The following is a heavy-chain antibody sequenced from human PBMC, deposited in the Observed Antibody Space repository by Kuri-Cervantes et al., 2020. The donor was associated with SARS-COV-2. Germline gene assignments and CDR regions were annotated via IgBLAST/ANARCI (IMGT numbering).Heavy chain of an antibody. CDR3: ARGGLAVAGRVWFDP. CDR2: INPNSGGT. J-gene: IGHJ5*02. V-gene: IGHV1-2*02. Sequence: ASVKVSCKASGYIFTEYYMHWVRQAPGQGLEWMGWINPNSGGTNYTQRFQGRVTMTRDTSISTAYMELSRLRSDDTAVYYCARGGLAVAGRVWFDPWGQGNRVNGAS. CDR1: GYIFTEYY. D-gene: IGHD6-19*01.